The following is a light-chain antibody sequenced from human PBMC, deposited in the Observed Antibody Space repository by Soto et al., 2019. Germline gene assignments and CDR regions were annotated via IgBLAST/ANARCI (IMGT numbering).Light chain of an antibody. CDR3: QSYDSSLSAVV. V-gene: IGLV1-40*01. CDR1: NSNIGAGYD. J-gene: IGLJ2*01. CDR2: GNS. Sequence: QSVLTQPPSVSGAPGQRVTISCTGSNSNIGAGYDVHWYQQLPGTAPKLLIFGNSNRPSGVPDRFSASKSGTSASLAITGLQAEDEADYYCQSYDSSLSAVVFGGGTKVTVL.